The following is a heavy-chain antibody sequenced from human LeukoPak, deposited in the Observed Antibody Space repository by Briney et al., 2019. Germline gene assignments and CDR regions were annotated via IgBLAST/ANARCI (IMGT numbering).Heavy chain of an antibody. CDR1: GFTFSGYA. J-gene: IGHJ4*02. CDR3: AKNGGYSYGLYYFDY. CDR2: ISPSGAST. Sequence: HPGGSLRLSCAASGFTFSGYAMSWVRQAPGKGLEWVSAISPSGASTYNADSVKGRFTISRDNSKNTVYLQMDSLRAEDSAVYYCAKNGGYSYGLYYFDYWGQGTLVTVSS. D-gene: IGHD5-18*01. V-gene: IGHV3-23*01.